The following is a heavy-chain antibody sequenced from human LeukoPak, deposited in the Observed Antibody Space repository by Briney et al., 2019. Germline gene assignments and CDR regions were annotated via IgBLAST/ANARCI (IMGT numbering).Heavy chain of an antibody. CDR1: GGSISSYC. Sequence: PSETLSLTCTVSGGSISSYCWSWIRQPPGKGLEWIGYIYYSGSTNYNPSLKSRVTISVDTSKNQFSLKLSSVTAADTAVYYCARVRCSGGSCYSLSIFDYWGQGTLVTVSS. D-gene: IGHD2-15*01. J-gene: IGHJ4*02. CDR3: ARVRCSGGSCYSLSIFDY. CDR2: IYYSGST. V-gene: IGHV4-59*01.